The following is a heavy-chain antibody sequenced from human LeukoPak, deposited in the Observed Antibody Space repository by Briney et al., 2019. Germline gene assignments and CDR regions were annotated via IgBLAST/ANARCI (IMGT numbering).Heavy chain of an antibody. V-gene: IGHV4-4*07. CDR2: IHASGST. CDR1: GASISTYY. CDR3: ARDIGSRI. D-gene: IGHD1-26*01. Sequence: TSETLSLTCTVSGASISTYYWSWFRQPAGTGLEWIGRIHASGSTYYNPSLKSRVSMSIDLSKNQFSLSLNSVTAADTAVFYCARDIGSRIWGKGTTVIVSS. J-gene: IGHJ6*04.